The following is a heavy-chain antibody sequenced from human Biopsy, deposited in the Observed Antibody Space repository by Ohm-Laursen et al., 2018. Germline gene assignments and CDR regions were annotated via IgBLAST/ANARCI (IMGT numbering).Heavy chain of an antibody. J-gene: IGHJ5*02. Sequence: SLRLSCAASGAALSGYSMTWVRQAPGKGLEWVPSITGDSNYINYADSVKGRLTISRENAKNSLYLQLDSLRVEDTAVYYCAAERLPSGIGGPWLDPWGQGTLVIVSS. CDR1: GAALSGYS. V-gene: IGHV3-21*06. D-gene: IGHD3-16*01. CDR2: ITGDSNYI. CDR3: AAERLPSGIGGPWLDP.